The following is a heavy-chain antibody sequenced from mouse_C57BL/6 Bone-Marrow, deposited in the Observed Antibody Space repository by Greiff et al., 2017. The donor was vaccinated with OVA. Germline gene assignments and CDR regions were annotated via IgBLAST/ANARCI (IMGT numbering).Heavy chain of an antibody. J-gene: IGHJ3*01. CDR1: GYAFSSSW. D-gene: IGHD1-1*01. CDR2: IYPGDGDT. V-gene: IGHV1-82*01. Sequence: QVQLQQSGPELVKPGASVKISCRASGYAFSSSWMNWVKQRPGKGLEWIGRIYPGDGDTNYNGKFKGKATLTADKSSSTAYMQLSSLTSEDSAVYFCARDYYGSRAFAYWGQGTLVTVSA. CDR3: ARDYYGSRAFAY.